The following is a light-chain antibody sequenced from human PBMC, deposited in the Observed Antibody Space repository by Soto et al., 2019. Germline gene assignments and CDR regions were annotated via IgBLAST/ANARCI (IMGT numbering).Light chain of an antibody. Sequence: IVFTQSPCTLSLSPGERATLPCRASQSVKSSYLAWYQHKPGQAPRLLIYGTSSRATGIPDRFSDSGSGTDFTLTISRLEPEDFAVYYCQQYGSSITFGQGTRLEIK. CDR1: QSVKSSY. J-gene: IGKJ5*01. CDR2: GTS. V-gene: IGKV3-20*01. CDR3: QQYGSSIT.